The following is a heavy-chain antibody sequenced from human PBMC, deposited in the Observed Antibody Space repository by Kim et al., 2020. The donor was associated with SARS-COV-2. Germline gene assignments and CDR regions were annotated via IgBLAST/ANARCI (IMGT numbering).Heavy chain of an antibody. CDR2: IYHTGSI. CDR1: GGSMSSVNW. CDR3: ARRGGNTGNYYLSFDY. Sequence: SETLSLTCAVSGGSMSSVNWWSWVRQPPGKGLEWIAEIYHTGSINYNRSLKSRVTISIDKSKNQFSLKLNSVTGADTAVYYCARRGGNTGNYYLSFDYWGQGTLVTVSS. V-gene: IGHV4-4*02. J-gene: IGHJ4*02. D-gene: IGHD1-26*01.